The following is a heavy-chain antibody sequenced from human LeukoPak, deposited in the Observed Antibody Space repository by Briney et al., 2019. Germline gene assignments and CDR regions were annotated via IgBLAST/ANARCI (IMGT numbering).Heavy chain of an antibody. J-gene: IGHJ2*01. CDR3: ARVSGLFYGDLSWYFDL. CDR1: GYTFTSYY. Sequence: ASVKVSCKASGYTFTSYYMHWVRQAPGQGLEWMGIINPSGGSTSYAQKFQGRVTMTRDTFTSTVYMELSSLRAEDTAVYYCARVSGLFYGDLSWYFDLWGRGTLVTVSS. D-gene: IGHD4-17*01. V-gene: IGHV1-46*01. CDR2: INPSGGST.